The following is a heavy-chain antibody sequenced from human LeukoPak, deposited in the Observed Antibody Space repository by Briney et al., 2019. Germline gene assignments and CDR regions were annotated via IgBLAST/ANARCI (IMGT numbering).Heavy chain of an antibody. V-gene: IGHV1-69*13. CDR3: ARPYSSGRAYYYYMDV. D-gene: IGHD6-19*01. J-gene: IGHJ6*03. CDR1: GGTFSSYA. CDR2: IIPIFGTA. Sequence: ASVKVSCKASGGTFSSYAISWVRQAPGQGLEWMGGIIPIFGTANYAQKFQGRVTITADESTSTAYMELSSLRSEDTAVYYCARPYSSGRAYYYYMDVWGKGTTVTVSS.